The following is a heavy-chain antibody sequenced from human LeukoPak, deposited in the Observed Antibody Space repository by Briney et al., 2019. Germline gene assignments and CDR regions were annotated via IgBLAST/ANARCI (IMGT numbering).Heavy chain of an antibody. CDR2: MNPNSGGT. CDR1: GYTFTGYY. Sequence: GALVKVSCKASGYTFTGYYMHWVRQATGQGLEWMGWMNPNSGGTNYAQKFQGRVTMTRDTSISTAYMELSRLRSDDTAVYYCARGEYEDGNFDYWGQGTLVTVSS. V-gene: IGHV1-2*02. D-gene: IGHD3-10*01. J-gene: IGHJ4*02. CDR3: ARGEYEDGNFDY.